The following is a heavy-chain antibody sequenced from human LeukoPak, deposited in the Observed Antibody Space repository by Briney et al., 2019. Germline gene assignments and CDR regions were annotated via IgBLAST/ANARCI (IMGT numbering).Heavy chain of an antibody. V-gene: IGHV1-18*01. J-gene: IGHJ5*02. CDR3: ARVRYSGDYGWFDP. CDR2: ISTNNGDT. D-gene: IGHD1-26*01. Sequence: ASVKVSCKASGYTFTSYGLSWVRQAPGQGLEWMGWISTNNGDTDYAQKFQGRVTMTTDTSTTTACMELRSLRSDDTAVYYCARVRYSGDYGWFDPWGQGTLVTVSS. CDR1: GYTFTSYG.